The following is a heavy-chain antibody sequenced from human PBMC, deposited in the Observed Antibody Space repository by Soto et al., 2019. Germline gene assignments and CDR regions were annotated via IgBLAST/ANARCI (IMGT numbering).Heavy chain of an antibody. CDR2: FIPVFGTA. CDR3: ATDPGRVRSFGAHGYLGT. Sequence: QVQLVQSGAEIKKPGASVKVSCKASGGTFSNYGISWVRQAPGQGLEWVGGFIPVFGTANYAHKFRDRVTLAADEFTVTAEMEVSSLRAEDAGIYYCATDPGRVRSFGAHGYLGTWGQGTLVSVSS. V-gene: IGHV1-69*01. J-gene: IGHJ4*02. D-gene: IGHD3-10*01. CDR1: GGTFSNYG.